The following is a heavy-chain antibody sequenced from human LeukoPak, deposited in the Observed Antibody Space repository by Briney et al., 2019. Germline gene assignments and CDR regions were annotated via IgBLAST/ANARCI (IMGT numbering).Heavy chain of an antibody. J-gene: IGHJ4*02. CDR1: GGSISSSSYY. CDR2: IYYSGST. CDR3: ARGGPLSGYYSTHFDY. Sequence: SETLSLTCTVSGGSISSSSYYWSWIRQPPGKGLEWIGYIYYSGSTNYNPSLKSRVTISVDTSKNQFSLKLSSVTAADTAVYYCARGGPLSGYYSTHFDYWGQGTLVTVSS. V-gene: IGHV4-61*01. D-gene: IGHD3-22*01.